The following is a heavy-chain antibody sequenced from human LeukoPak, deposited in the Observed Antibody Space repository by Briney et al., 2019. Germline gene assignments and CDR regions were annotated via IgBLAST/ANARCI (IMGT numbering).Heavy chain of an antibody. V-gene: IGHV4-34*01. J-gene: IGHJ4*02. CDR1: GGSFSGYY. CDR2: INHSGST. Sequence: SETLSLTCAVYGGSFSGYYWSWIRQPPGKGLEWIGEINHSGSTNYNPSLKSRVTISVDTSKNQFSLKLSSVTAADTAVYCCARGQRWNRYYFDYWGQGTLVTVSS. CDR3: ARGQRWNRYYFDY. D-gene: IGHD1-1*01.